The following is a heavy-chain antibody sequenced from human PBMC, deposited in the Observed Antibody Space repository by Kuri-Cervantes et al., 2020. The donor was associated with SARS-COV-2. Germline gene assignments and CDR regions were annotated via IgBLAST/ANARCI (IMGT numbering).Heavy chain of an antibody. CDR3: TRMSTQYYDFWSGGYRDFDY. J-gene: IGHJ4*02. V-gene: IGHV3-49*03. CDR2: IRSKAYGETT. Sequence: GGSLKISCTTSAFTFDDYALAWFRQAPGKGLEWVGFIRSKAYGETTEYAASVKGRFSISRDDSESIAYLQMNSLKTEGTAVYYCTRMSTQYYDFWSGGYRDFDYWGQGTLVTVSS. CDR1: AFTFDDYA. D-gene: IGHD3-3*01.